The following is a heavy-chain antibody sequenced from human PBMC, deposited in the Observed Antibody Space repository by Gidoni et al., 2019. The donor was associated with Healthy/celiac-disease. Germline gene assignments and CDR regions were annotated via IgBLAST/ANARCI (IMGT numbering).Heavy chain of an antibody. CDR1: GFTFSRYS. D-gene: IGHD6-13*01. CDR3: ASGYSSSLDY. J-gene: IGHJ4*02. V-gene: IGHV3-48*01. CDR2: ISSSSSTI. Sequence: EVQLVESGGGLVQPGGSRRLCCAAAGFTFSRYSMNWVRQAPGKGLEWVSYISSSSSTIYYADSVKGRFTISRDNAKNSLYLQMNSLRADDTAVYYCASGYSSSLDYWGQGTLVTVSS.